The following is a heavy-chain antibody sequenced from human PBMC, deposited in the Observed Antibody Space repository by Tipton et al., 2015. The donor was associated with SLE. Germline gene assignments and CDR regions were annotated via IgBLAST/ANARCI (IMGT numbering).Heavy chain of an antibody. CDR3: ARESRYSSNWLNAFDV. CDR2: IYHSGIT. J-gene: IGHJ3*01. CDR1: GASVSSHY. V-gene: IGHV4-38-2*02. D-gene: IGHD6-13*01. Sequence: TLSLTCTVSGASVSSHYWGWLRRPPGRGLEWIGNIYHSGITYYNPSLKSRVTISLDTSKNHFSLKVDSVTAADTAVYFCARESRYSSNWLNAFDVWGQGTMVTVSS.